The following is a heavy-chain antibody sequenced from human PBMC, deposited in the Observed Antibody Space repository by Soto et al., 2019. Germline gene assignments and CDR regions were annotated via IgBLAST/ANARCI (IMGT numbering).Heavy chain of an antibody. D-gene: IGHD4-4*01. Sequence: PSETLSLTCTVSGGSISSGGYYWTWIRQPPGKGLEWIGYIYYSGSTYYNSSLKSRVTISVDTSKNQFSLKLSSVTAADTAVYYCARVQLFAFDIWGQGTMVTVSS. V-gene: IGHV4-30-4*08. CDR2: IYYSGST. CDR1: GGSISSGGYY. J-gene: IGHJ3*02. CDR3: ARVQLFAFDI.